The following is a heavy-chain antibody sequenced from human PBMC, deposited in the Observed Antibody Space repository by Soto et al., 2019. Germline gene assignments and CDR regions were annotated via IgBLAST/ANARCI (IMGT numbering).Heavy chain of an antibody. Sequence: QIHLVQSGAEVRKPGASVNVSCKTSGYIFTNYGVSWVRQAPGEGLEVVGWISGYNGYPKYGQRFRDRITMSTVTSPTTCYMKMRNLRSADTAVYYCASGTSGGLYAYWGEGTLLTVCS. V-gene: IGHV1-18*04. CDR3: ASGTSGGLYAY. J-gene: IGHJ4*02. D-gene: IGHD2-8*01. CDR2: ISGYNGYP. CDR1: GYIFTNYG.